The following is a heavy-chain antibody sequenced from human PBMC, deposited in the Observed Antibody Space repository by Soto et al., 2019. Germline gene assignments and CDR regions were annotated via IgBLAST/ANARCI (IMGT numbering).Heavy chain of an antibody. D-gene: IGHD3-9*01. J-gene: IGHJ4*02. CDR3: ATESTYDILTGYYFSFDY. CDR1: GDTISTGGYT. CDR2: TYHSGNP. Sequence: PSETLSLTCDVSGDTISTGGYTWAWIRQPPGKALEWIGHTYHSGNPYYNPSLKSRVIISVDRSKNQFSLKLSSVTAADTAVYYCATESTYDILTGYYFSFDYWGQGTLVTVSS. V-gene: IGHV4-30-2*01.